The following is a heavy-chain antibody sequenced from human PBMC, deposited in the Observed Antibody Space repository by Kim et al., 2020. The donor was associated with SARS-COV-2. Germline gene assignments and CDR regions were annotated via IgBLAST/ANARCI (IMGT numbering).Heavy chain of an antibody. Sequence: STTTSADSVQGRFTISRDNARNTLYLQMNSLRGEDTALYYCVTDLVGPRDSWGQGTLVTVSS. D-gene: IGHD6-6*01. J-gene: IGHJ4*02. CDR2: STT. CDR3: VTDLVGPRDS. V-gene: IGHV3-74*01.